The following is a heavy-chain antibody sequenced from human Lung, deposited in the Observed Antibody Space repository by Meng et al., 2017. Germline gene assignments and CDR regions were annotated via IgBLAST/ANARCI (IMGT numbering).Heavy chain of an antibody. CDR3: ERDSSFTMVRGLIIRSGYYYYYGMDV. Sequence: SVNVSCMASGYTFTGYYMHWVRQAAGQGREGMGWRNPNSGGTNYAQKFQGRVTMTRDTSISTAYMELSRLRYDDTDVYYCERDSSFTMVRGLIIRSGYYYYYGMDVWGQGTTVTVSS. D-gene: IGHD3-10*01. CDR2: RNPNSGGT. J-gene: IGHJ6*02. CDR1: GYTFTGYY. V-gene: IGHV1-2*02.